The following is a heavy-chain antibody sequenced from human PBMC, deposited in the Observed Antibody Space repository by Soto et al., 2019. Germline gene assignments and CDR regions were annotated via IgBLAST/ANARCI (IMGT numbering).Heavy chain of an antibody. D-gene: IGHD3-3*01. Sequence: SETLSLTCTVSGGSISSSSYYWGWIRQPPGKGLEWIGYIYYSGSTNYNPSLKSRVTISVDTSKNQFSLKLSSVTAADTAVYYCARLNSRGHYDFWSGYNWFDPWGQGTLVTVSS. CDR3: ARLNSRGHYDFWSGYNWFDP. CDR2: IYYSGST. V-gene: IGHV4-61*05. CDR1: GGSISSSSYY. J-gene: IGHJ5*02.